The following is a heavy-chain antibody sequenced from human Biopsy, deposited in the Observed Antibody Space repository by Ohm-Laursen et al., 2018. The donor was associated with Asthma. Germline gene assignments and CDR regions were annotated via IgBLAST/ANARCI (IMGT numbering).Heavy chain of an antibody. CDR2: INSVFGTT. CDR1: GGTFNTYV. CDR3: ARKAGSCISRTCYSLDF. Sequence: SSVKVSCKSLGGTFNTYVIDWVQQAPGQGLEWMGGINSVFGTTTYPQKFQDRVTITADDSTSTVYMELSSLRSEDTAVYYCARKAGSCISRTCYSLDFWGQGTLVTVSS. D-gene: IGHD2-2*01. V-gene: IGHV1-69*01. J-gene: IGHJ4*02.